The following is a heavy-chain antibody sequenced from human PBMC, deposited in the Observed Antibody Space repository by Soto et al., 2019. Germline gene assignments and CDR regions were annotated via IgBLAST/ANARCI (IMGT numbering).Heavy chain of an antibody. D-gene: IGHD2-2*01. Sequence: QVQLVQSAGEVKKPGASVKVSCKASGYSFTSYGISWVRRAPGQGLEWMGWISPYNGHTQFVQRFQGRVTMTIDTYTKTAYMELRNLRSDDTAHYYCARDLTIVPATHPRLENYGLDVWGQGTTVIVSS. J-gene: IGHJ6*02. CDR3: ARDLTIVPATHPRLENYGLDV. CDR2: ISPYNGHT. CDR1: GYSFTSYG. V-gene: IGHV1-18*01.